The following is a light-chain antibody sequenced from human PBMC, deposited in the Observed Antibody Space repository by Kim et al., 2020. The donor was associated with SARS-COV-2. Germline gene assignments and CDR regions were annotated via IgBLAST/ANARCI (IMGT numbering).Light chain of an antibody. CDR2: DAS. J-gene: IGKJ1*01. Sequence: EIVMTQSPATLSVSPGERATLSCRASQSVSSNLAWYQQKPGQAPSLLIYDASTRATGIPARFSGSGSGTEFTLTISSLQSEDFTVYYCQQYNNWPLTFGEGTKVDIK. CDR3: QQYNNWPLT. V-gene: IGKV3-15*01. CDR1: QSVSSN.